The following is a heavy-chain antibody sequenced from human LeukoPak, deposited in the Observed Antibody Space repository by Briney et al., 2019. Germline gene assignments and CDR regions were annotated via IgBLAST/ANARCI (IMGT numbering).Heavy chain of an antibody. D-gene: IGHD3-9*01. V-gene: IGHV3-23*01. CDR1: GFTFSMYG. Sequence: GGSLRLSCVVSGFTFSMYGMAWLRLAPGKGLEWVSSISDSGRNIYYADSVKGRFTISRDNSKNTLYLQMNSLRAEDTAVYYCATKFLYYDILTGYSTTSFDYWGQGTLVTVSS. CDR3: ATKFLYYDILTGYSTTSFDY. CDR2: ISDSGRNI. J-gene: IGHJ4*02.